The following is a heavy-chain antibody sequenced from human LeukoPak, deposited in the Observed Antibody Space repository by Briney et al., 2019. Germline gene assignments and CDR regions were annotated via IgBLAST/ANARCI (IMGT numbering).Heavy chain of an antibody. D-gene: IGHD5-12*01. J-gene: IGHJ4*02. CDR3: AKGLRGADY. Sequence: PGGSLRLSCAASGFTFSSYEMNWVRQAPGKGLEWVSYISSSGSTIYYADSVKGRFTISRDNSKNTLYLQMNNLRAEDTALYYCAKGLRGADYWGQGTLVTVSA. CDR1: GFTFSSYE. CDR2: ISSSGSTI. V-gene: IGHV3-48*03.